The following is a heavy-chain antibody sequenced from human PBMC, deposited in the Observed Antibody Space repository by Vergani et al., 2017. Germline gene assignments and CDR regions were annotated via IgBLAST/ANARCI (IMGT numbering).Heavy chain of an antibody. CDR3: ARVDTQVPATSHFYYMDV. Sequence: QVQLQESGPGVVKPSQTLSLTCAVSGGSISSGDHCWTWIRQRPGKGLEWIGYIFYSGTTYDNPSLRSRLTSSVNKSQNQFSLKLRSVTAADTAVYYCARVDTQVPATSHFYYMDVWGKGTTVVVSS. CDR2: IFYSGTT. V-gene: IGHV4-31*11. D-gene: IGHD6-25*01. J-gene: IGHJ6*03. CDR1: GGSISSGDHC.